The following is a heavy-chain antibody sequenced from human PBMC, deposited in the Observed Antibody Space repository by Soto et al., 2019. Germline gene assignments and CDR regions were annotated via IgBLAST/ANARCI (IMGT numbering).Heavy chain of an antibody. J-gene: IGHJ3*02. CDR3: ARGYDIVVVPAAFDI. CDR1: GYRFTTYW. V-gene: IGHV5-51*01. D-gene: IGHD2-2*01. CDR2: IYPGDSDT. Sequence: GESLKISCKGSGYRFTTYWIAWVRQMPGKGLEWMGFIYPGDSDTRYSPSFQGQVTISADKSISTAYLQWSSLKASDTAMYYCARGYDIVVVPAAFDIWGQGTMVTVSS.